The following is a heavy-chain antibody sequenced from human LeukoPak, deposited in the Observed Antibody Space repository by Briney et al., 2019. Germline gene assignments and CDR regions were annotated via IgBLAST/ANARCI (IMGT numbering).Heavy chain of an antibody. CDR1: GFTFSSYS. Sequence: GGSLRLSCAASGFTFSSYSMHWVRQAPGKGLEWVAVISYDGSNKYYADSVKGRFTISRDNSKSTLYLQMNSLRVEDTAVYYCANLFGGFDYWGQGTLVTVSS. CDR3: ANLFGGFDY. D-gene: IGHD3-10*01. CDR2: ISYDGSNK. J-gene: IGHJ4*02. V-gene: IGHV3-30*18.